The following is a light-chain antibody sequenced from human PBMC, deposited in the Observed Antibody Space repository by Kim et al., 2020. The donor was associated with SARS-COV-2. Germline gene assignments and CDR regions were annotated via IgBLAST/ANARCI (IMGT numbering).Light chain of an antibody. CDR1: SSNIGSDT. CDR3: AAWDDNVDGWV. CDR2: NNN. Sequence: QSVLTPPPSASGTPGQRVTISCSGSSSNIGSDTVNWYQHLPGTAPKLLIYNNNQRPSGVPDRFSGSKSGTSASLAISGLQSEDEADYYCAAWDDNVDGWVFGGGTKVTVL. J-gene: IGLJ3*02. V-gene: IGLV1-44*01.